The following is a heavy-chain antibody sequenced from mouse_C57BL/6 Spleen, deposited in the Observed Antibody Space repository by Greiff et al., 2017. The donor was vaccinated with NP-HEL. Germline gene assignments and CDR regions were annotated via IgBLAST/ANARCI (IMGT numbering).Heavy chain of an antibody. CDR1: GFNFNADY. CDR3: TTLAREYFDY. Sequence: EVKLVESGAELVRPGASVKLSCTASGFNFNADYMHWVKQRPEQGLELIGWIDPENGDTEYASKFQGQATITADTSSNTPYLQLSSLTSEDTAIYYSTTLAREYFDYWGQGTTLTVSS. D-gene: IGHD3-1*01. J-gene: IGHJ2*01. V-gene: IGHV14-4*01. CDR2: IDPENGDT.